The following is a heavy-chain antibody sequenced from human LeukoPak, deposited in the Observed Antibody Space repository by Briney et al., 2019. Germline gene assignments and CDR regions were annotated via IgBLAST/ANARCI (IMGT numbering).Heavy chain of an antibody. CDR1: GFIFSNYA. V-gene: IGHV3-21*01. D-gene: IGHD3-3*01. CDR2: ISSSSSYI. Sequence: GGSLRLSCAASGFIFSNYAMTWVRQAPGKGLEWVSSISSSSSYIYYADSVKGRFTISRDNAKNSLYLQMNSLRAEDTAVYYCARDRGFYDFWSGYWFDYWGQGTLVTVSS. J-gene: IGHJ4*02. CDR3: ARDRGFYDFWSGYWFDY.